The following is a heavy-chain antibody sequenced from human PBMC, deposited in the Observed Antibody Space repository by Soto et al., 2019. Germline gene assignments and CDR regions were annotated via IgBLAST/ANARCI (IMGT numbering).Heavy chain of an antibody. D-gene: IGHD3-3*01. CDR3: ARGGVSTRTCDD. J-gene: IGHJ4*02. V-gene: IGHV5-51*01. CDR2: ISPRDSDT. CDR1: GYNCAGYW. Sequence: PXASLKIACKGSGYNCAGYWIASVRRMPGKGLELMGIISPRDSDTRYRPSFQGRVTISADKSISSAYLQWSSLRASDTAMYYCARGGVSTRTCDDWGQGTPVTVSA.